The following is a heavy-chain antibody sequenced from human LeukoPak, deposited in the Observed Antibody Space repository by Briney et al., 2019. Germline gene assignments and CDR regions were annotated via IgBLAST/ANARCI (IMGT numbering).Heavy chain of an antibody. V-gene: IGHV1-69*13. CDR3: ARAGYCSDGSCLAPLGY. J-gene: IGHJ4*02. CDR2: IIPIFGTP. CDR1: GGTFSSYA. Sequence: SVKVSCKASGGTFSSYAITWVRQAPGQGLEWMGGIIPIFGTPNYAQKFQGRVTITADESTSTAYMELSSLRSEDTAVYYCARAGYCSDGSCLAPLGYWGQGTLVTVSS. D-gene: IGHD2-15*01.